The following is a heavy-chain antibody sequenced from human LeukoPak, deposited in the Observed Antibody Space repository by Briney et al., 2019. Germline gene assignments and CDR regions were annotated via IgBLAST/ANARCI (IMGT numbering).Heavy chain of an antibody. CDR2: ISYDGSKR. V-gene: IGHV3-30-3*01. D-gene: IGHD3-22*01. J-gene: IGHJ4*02. CDR3: ARDYDTSGSYFDFFDY. Sequence: PGGSLRLSCAASGFTFSTYAVHWVRQAPGKGLEWVAVISYDGSKRYYADSVKGRFTISRDNSKNAFLQMSSLRAEDTAVYYCARDYDTSGSYFDFFDYWGQGTLVTVSS. CDR1: GFTFSTYA.